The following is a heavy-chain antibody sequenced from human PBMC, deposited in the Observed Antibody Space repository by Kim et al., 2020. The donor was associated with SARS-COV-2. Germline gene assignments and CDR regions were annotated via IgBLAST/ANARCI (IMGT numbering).Heavy chain of an antibody. J-gene: IGHJ3*02. CDR3: ATSMAAGPGAFDI. D-gene: IGHD6-13*01. CDR1: GFTFSSYG. CDR2: ISYDGSNK. Sequence: GGSLRLSCAASGFTFSSYGMHWVRQAPGKGLEWVAVISYDGSNKYYADSVKGRFTISRDNSKNTLYLQMNSLRAEDTAVYYCATSMAAGPGAFDIWGQGTMFTVSS. V-gene: IGHV3-30*03.